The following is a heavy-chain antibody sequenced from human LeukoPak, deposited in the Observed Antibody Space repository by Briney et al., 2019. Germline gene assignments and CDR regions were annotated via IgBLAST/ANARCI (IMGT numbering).Heavy chain of an antibody. CDR2: ISGSGGST. J-gene: IGHJ6*03. Sequence: PGGSLRLSCAASGFTFSSYAMSWVRQAPGKGLEWVSAISGSGGSTYYADSVKGRFTISRDNSKNTLYLQMNSLRAEDTAVYYCAKHPGDFTGIVDYYYMDVWGKGTTVTVSS. D-gene: IGHD1-26*01. V-gene: IGHV3-23*01. CDR1: GFTFSSYA. CDR3: AKHPGDFTGIVDYYYMDV.